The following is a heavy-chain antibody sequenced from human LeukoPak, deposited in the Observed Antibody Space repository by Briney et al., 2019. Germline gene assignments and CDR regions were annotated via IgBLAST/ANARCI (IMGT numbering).Heavy chain of an antibody. V-gene: IGHV3-7*01. CDR1: GFTFSSYW. D-gene: IGHD3-10*02. J-gene: IGHJ6*04. CDR2: IKEDGSEK. CDR3: AELGITMIGGV. Sequence: GGSLRLSCAASGFTFSSYWMSWVRQAQGKGLEWVATIKEDGSEKYYVESVKGRFTISRDNAKNSLYLQMNSLRAEDTAVYYCAELGITMIGGVWGKGTTVTISS.